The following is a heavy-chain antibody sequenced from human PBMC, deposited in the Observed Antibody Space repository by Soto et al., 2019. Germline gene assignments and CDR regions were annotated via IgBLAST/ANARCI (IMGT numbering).Heavy chain of an antibody. Sequence: QVQLVQSGAEVKKPGSSVKVSCKASGGTFSSYAISWVRQAPGQGLEWMGGIIPIFGTANYAQKFQGRVTITADKSTSTAYMELSSLRSEDTAVYYCARGHQAYCGGDYYSNYYYYYGMDVWGQGTTVTVSS. D-gene: IGHD2-21*02. V-gene: IGHV1-69*06. CDR2: IIPIFGTA. CDR1: GGTFSSYA. J-gene: IGHJ6*02. CDR3: ARGHQAYCGGDYYSNYYYYYGMDV.